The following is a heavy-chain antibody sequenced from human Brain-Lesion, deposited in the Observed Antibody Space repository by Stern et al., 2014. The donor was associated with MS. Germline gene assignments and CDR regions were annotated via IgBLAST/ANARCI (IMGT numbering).Heavy chain of an antibody. D-gene: IGHD2/OR15-2a*01. V-gene: IGHV1-2*06. CDR1: GYTFTGYY. CDR3: ARLQNNYWYFDL. Sequence: VQLVESGAEVKKPGASVKVSCKASGYTFTGYYMNWVRQAPGPGLEWMGRINPNSGVTSYAQKFQGRVTMTRDTSISTAYMELSRLRSDDTAVYYCARLQNNYWYFDLWGRGTLVTVSS. J-gene: IGHJ2*01. CDR2: INPNSGVT.